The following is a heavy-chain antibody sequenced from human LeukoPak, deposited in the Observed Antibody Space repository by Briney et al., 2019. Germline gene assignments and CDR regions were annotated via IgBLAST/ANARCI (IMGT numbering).Heavy chain of an antibody. V-gene: IGHV3-64D*06. Sequence: TGGSLRLSCSASGFTFSSYAMHWVRQAPGKGLEYVSAISSNGGSTYYADSVKGRFTISRDNSKNTLYLQMSSLRAEDTAVYYCVKDMGAYGDYGHNPFGYWGQGTLVTVSS. D-gene: IGHD4-17*01. CDR2: ISSNGGST. CDR3: VKDMGAYGDYGHNPFGY. CDR1: GFTFSSYA. J-gene: IGHJ4*02.